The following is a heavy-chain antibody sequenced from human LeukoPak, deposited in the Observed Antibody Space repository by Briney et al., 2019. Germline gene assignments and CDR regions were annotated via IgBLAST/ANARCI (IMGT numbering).Heavy chain of an antibody. D-gene: IGHD1-1*01. Sequence: SETLSLTCTVSGGSISSYYWSWIRQPAGKGLEWIGRIYTSGSTNYNPSLKSRVTMSVDTSKNQFSLKLSSVTAADTAVYFCARGRVSSSTWYSTYYYYFYMNVWGKGTTVTVSS. J-gene: IGHJ6*03. CDR1: GGSISSYY. CDR2: IYTSGST. CDR3: ARGRVSSSTWYSTYYYYFYMNV. V-gene: IGHV4-4*07.